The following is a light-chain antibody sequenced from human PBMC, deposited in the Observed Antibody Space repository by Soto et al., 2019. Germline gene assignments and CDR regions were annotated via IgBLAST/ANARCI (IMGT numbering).Light chain of an antibody. CDR1: SSNIGSNY. CDR3: AAWDDSLSGRHVV. V-gene: IGLV1-47*01. CDR2: RNN. Sequence: QSVLTQPPSASGTPGQRVTISCSGSSSNIGSNYVYWYQQLPGTAPKLLIYRNNQRPSGVPDRLSGSKSGTSASLAISGLRSEDEADYYCAAWDDSLSGRHVVFGGGTKLTVL. J-gene: IGLJ2*01.